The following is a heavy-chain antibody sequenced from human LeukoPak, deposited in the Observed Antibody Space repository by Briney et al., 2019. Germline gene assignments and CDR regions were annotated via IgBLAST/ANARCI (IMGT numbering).Heavy chain of an antibody. D-gene: IGHD2-21*02. Sequence: ASVKVSCKASGYTFTSYGISWVRQAPGQGLEWMGGIIPIFGTANYAQKFQGRVTITADESTSTAYMELSSLRSEDTAVYYCARDRASYCGGDCSYDAFDIWGQGTMVTVSS. CDR2: IIPIFGTA. V-gene: IGHV1-69*13. J-gene: IGHJ3*02. CDR3: ARDRASYCGGDCSYDAFDI. CDR1: GYTFTSYG.